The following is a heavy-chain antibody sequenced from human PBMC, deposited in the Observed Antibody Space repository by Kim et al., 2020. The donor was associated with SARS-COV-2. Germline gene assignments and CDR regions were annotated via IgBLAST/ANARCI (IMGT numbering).Heavy chain of an antibody. D-gene: IGHD1-26*01. Sequence: GGSLRLSCAASGFTFSSYAMHWVRQAPGKGLEWVAVISYDGSNKYYADSVKGRFTISRDNSKNTLYLQMNSLRAEDTAVYYCARDGGIVGATTGWLDYWGQGTLVTVSS. CDR1: GFTFSSYA. J-gene: IGHJ4*02. CDR2: ISYDGSNK. CDR3: ARDGGIVGATTGWLDY. V-gene: IGHV3-30-3*01.